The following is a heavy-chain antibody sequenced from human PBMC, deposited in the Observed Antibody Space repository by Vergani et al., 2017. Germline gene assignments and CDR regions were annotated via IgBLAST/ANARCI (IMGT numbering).Heavy chain of an antibody. CDR2: ISGDGGST. D-gene: IGHD4-23*01. Sequence: EVQLVESGGGVVQPGGSLRLSCAASGFTFDDYAMHWVRQAPGKGLEWVSLISGDGGSTYYADSVKGRFTISRDNSKNSLYLQMNSLRTEDTALYYCAKDRGGSYYYYYGMDVWGQGTTVTVSS. V-gene: IGHV3-43*02. J-gene: IGHJ6*02. CDR1: GFTFDDYA. CDR3: AKDRGGSYYYYYGMDV.